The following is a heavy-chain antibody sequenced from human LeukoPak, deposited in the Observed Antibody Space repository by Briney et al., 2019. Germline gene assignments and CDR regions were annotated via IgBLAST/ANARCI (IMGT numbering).Heavy chain of an antibody. D-gene: IGHD6-19*01. CDR2: INSGSSTT. CDR3: ARDGAVTGPDFDY. CDR1: GPSFNIYN. J-gene: IGHJ4*02. V-gene: IGHV3-48*02. Sequence: GGCLTLSCAAAGPSFNIYNMNWVRPAPGKGLGWVSYINSGSSTTYHADSVEGRFTFSRANAKTPLNLQMNSLRDEDTAVYYCARDGAVTGPDFDYWGQGTLVTVSS.